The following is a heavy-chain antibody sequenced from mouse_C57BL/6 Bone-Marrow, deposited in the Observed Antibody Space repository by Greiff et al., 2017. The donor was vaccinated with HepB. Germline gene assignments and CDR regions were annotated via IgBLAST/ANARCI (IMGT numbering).Heavy chain of an antibody. CDR1: GYTFTSYW. CDR2: IDPSDSYT. D-gene: IGHD1-1*01. J-gene: IGHJ2*01. CDR3: ARGARTVIATDYFDY. Sequence: QVQLQQPGAELVRPGTSVKLSCKASGYTFTSYWMHWVQQRPGQGLEWIGVIDPSDSYTNYNQKFKGKATLTVDTSSSTAYMQLRSLTSEDSAVYDCARGARTVIATDYFDYWGQGTTLTVSS. V-gene: IGHV1-59*01.